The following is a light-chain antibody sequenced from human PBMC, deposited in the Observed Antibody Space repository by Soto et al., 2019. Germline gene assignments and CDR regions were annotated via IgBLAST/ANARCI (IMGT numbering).Light chain of an antibody. CDR3: QQTFSSPYT. Sequence: DIQMTQSPSSLSASVGDRITITCRASQSISSYLNWYQHKPGKAPKLLIFAPSTLQTGVPSRFSGSGSGTHFTLTISGLQPDDFAPYYCQQTFSSPYTFAHGNKLEI. CDR1: QSISSY. V-gene: IGKV1-39*01. CDR2: APS. J-gene: IGKJ2*01.